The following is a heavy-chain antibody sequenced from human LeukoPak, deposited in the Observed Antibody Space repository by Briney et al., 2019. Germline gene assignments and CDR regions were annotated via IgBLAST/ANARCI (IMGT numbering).Heavy chain of an antibody. CDR1: GFTFSSYA. V-gene: IGHV3-30-3*01. CDR3: ARGQQLAPPFGY. CDR2: ISYDGSNK. Sequence: GGSLRLSCAASGFTFSSYAMHWVRQAPGKGLEWVAVISYDGSNKYYADSAKGRFTISRDNSKNTLYLQMNSLRAEDTAVYYCARGQQLAPPFGYWGQGTLVTVSS. D-gene: IGHD6-13*01. J-gene: IGHJ4*02.